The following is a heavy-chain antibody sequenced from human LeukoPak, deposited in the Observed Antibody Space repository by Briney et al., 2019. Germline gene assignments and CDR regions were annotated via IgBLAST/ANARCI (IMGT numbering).Heavy chain of an antibody. D-gene: IGHD3-10*01. CDR3: ARDTDGSGSYYYRWFDP. CDR2: IRTYNGNT. CDR1: GYTFTSFG. J-gene: IGHJ5*02. V-gene: IGHV1-18*01. Sequence: ASVKVSCKASGYTFTSFGISWVRQAPGQGLEWMGWIRTYNGNTNYAQKLQGRVTMTTDTSTSTAYMELRSLRSDDTAVYYCARDTDGSGSYYYRWFDPWGQGTLVTVSS.